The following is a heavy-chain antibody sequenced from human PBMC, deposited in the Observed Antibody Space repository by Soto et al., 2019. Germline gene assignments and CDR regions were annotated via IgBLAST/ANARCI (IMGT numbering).Heavy chain of an antibody. CDR2: TRNKASSYTT. CDR1: GFSFSDYY. Sequence: PGGSLRLSCAASGFSFSDYYINWVRQAPGKGLEWVGRTRNKASSYTTDYAAFVKGRFTISRDDSKNLIYLQMNSLKTEDTAVYYCAREGSSSGPDYEYWGQGTRVTVPS. D-gene: IGHD3-22*01. CDR3: AREGSSSGPDYEY. J-gene: IGHJ4*02. V-gene: IGHV3-72*01.